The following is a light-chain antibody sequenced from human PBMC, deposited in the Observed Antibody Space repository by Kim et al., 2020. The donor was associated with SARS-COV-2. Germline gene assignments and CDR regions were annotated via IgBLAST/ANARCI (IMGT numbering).Light chain of an antibody. CDR2: AAS. V-gene: IGKV1-12*01. Sequence: DIQMTQSPSSVSASVGDRVTITCRASQDLSTFLAWYQQKPGKAPKLLIYAASHLESGVPSRFSGSGSGTEFTLTIRSLQPEDIATYYCQQHTSFPLTFGGGTKVDIK. CDR1: QDLSTF. J-gene: IGKJ4*01. CDR3: QQHTSFPLT.